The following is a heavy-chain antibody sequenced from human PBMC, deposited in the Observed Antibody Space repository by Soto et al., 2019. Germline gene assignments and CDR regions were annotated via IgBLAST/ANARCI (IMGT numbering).Heavy chain of an antibody. CDR3: AIDDRYTTSWPIDY. CDR2: IWYDGRND. V-gene: IGHV3-33*01. D-gene: IGHD2-2*01. J-gene: IGHJ4*02. Sequence: QVQLVESGGGVVQPGRSLRLSCAASGFTFSDYGMNWIRQAPGKGLEGLASIWYDGRNDNYADSVKGRFTISRDNFKNTLYLQMNSLRDEDTAIYYCAIDDRYTTSWPIDYWGQGTLVTVST. CDR1: GFTFSDYG.